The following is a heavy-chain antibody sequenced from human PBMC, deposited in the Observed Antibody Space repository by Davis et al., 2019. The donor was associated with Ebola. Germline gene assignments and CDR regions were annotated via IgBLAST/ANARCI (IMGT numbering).Heavy chain of an antibody. Sequence: ASVKVSCKASGYTFTGYYMHWVRQAPGQGLEGMGWINPNSGGTNYAQKFQGRVTMTRDTSISTAYMELSRLRSDDTAVYYCARVDSSSWGWFDPRGQGTLVTVSS. CDR1: GYTFTGYY. J-gene: IGHJ5*02. CDR2: INPNSGGT. V-gene: IGHV1-2*02. D-gene: IGHD6-13*01. CDR3: ARVDSSSWGWFDP.